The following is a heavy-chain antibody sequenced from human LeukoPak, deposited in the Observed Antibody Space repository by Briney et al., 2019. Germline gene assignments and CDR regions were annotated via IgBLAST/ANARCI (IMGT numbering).Heavy chain of an antibody. CDR2: INRDGSEK. V-gene: IGHV3-7*01. CDR1: GFTFSSHW. J-gene: IGHJ5*02. D-gene: IGHD2-2*01. Sequence: GGSLRLSCAASGFTFSSHWMTWVRQAPGKGLEWVANINRDGSEKYYVGSVKGRFTISRDNAKNSLYLQMNSLRAEDTAVYYCARDGGSRTADPWGQGTLVTVSS. CDR3: ARDGGSRTADP.